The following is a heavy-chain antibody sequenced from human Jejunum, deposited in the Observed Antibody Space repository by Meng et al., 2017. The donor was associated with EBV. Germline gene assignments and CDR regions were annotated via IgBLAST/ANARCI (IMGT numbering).Heavy chain of an antibody. V-gene: IGHV7-4-1*02. CDR3: ASDISTATFGY. CDR1: GYTFSRYA. J-gene: IGHJ4*02. CDR2: INTRTGNP. D-gene: IGHD2-21*02. Sequence: HVQFVQPGSELKKPVASVKVSCKASGYTFSRYAMNWVRQAPGQGLEWMGWINTRTGNPAYAQGFTGRLVFSLDTSVSTAYLQISSLKAEDTAVYYCASDISTATFGYWGQGTLVTVSS.